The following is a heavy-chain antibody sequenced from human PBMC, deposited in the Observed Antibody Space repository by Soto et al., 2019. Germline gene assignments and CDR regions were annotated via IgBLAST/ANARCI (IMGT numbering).Heavy chain of an antibody. V-gene: IGHV1-69*02. CDR3: ASAVVRGARYYFDY. J-gene: IGHJ4*02. D-gene: IGHD3-10*01. Sequence: SVKVSCKASGGTFSSYTISWVRQAPGQGLEWMGRIIPILGIANYAQKFQGRVTITADKSTSTAYMGLSSLRSEDTAVYYCASAVVRGARYYFDYWGQGTLVTVSS. CDR2: IIPILGIA. CDR1: GGTFSSYT.